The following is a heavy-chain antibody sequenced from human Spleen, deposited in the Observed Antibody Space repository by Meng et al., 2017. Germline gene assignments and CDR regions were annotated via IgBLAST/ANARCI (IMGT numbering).Heavy chain of an antibody. Sequence: QVQLVESGGGVVQPGRSLRLSCVASGFTFSSYAMHWVRQAPGKGLEWVAVISYDGSNKYYADSVKGRFTISRDNSKSTLYLQMDSLRPEDTAVYYCSNGGYKNGSDYWGQGTLVTVSS. V-gene: IGHV3-30-3*01. D-gene: IGHD5-18*01. CDR2: ISYDGSNK. CDR3: SNGGYKNGSDY. CDR1: GFTFSSYA. J-gene: IGHJ4*02.